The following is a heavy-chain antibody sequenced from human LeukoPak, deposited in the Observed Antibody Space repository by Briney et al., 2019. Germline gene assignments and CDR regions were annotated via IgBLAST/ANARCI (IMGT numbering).Heavy chain of an antibody. V-gene: IGHV1-18*01. D-gene: IGHD3-22*01. CDR1: GYTFTSYG. Sequence: ASVKVSFKASGYTFTSYGITWVRQAPGQGLEWMGWISVYSGNTNYAQKLQGRVIMTTDTSTNTAYMELRSLRSDDTAVYYCARESDYYDSSGYYDYWGQGTLVTVSS. CDR2: ISVYSGNT. CDR3: ARESDYYDSSGYYDY. J-gene: IGHJ4*02.